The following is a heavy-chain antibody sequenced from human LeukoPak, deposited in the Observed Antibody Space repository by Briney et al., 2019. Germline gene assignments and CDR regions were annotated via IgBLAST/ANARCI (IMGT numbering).Heavy chain of an antibody. CDR2: IYYSGST. Sequence: SETLSLTCTVSGGSISSYYWSWIRQPPGKGLEWIGYIYYSGSTNYNPSLKSRVTISVDTSQNQFSLKLSSVTAADTAVYYCARRSTWIQLWSPPLWGQGTLVTVSS. D-gene: IGHD5-18*01. CDR1: GGSISSYY. V-gene: IGHV4-59*08. CDR3: ARRSTWIQLWSPPL. J-gene: IGHJ4*02.